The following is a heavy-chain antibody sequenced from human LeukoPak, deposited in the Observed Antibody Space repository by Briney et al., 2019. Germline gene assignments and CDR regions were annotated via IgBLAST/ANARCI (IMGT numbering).Heavy chain of an antibody. CDR2: IYYSGST. CDR1: GGSISSYY. CDR3: ASGGLGELSPLGAFDI. V-gene: IGHV4-59*01. D-gene: IGHD3-16*02. Sequence: SETLSLTCTVSGGSISSYYWSWIRQPPGKGLEWIGYIYYSGSTNYNPSLKSRVTISVDTSKNQFSLKPSSVTAADTAVYYCASGGLGELSPLGAFDIWGQGTMVTVSS. J-gene: IGHJ3*02.